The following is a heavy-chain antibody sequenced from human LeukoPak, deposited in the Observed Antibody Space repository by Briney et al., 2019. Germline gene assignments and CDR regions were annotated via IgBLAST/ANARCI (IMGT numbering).Heavy chain of an antibody. D-gene: IGHD3-3*01. CDR2: IYPGDSDT. V-gene: IGHV5-51*01. Sequence: GESLNISCKGSGYKFTNYWIGWVRQMPGKGLEWMGIIYPGDSDTKYSPSFQGQVTISADKSISTAYLQWSSLKASDTAMFYCARQVFEGGPRDAFDIWGQGTMVTVSS. CDR3: ARQVFEGGPRDAFDI. J-gene: IGHJ3*02. CDR1: GYKFTNYW.